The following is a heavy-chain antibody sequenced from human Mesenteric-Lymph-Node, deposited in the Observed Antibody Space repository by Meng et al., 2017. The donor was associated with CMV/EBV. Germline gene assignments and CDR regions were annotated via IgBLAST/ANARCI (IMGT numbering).Heavy chain of an antibody. J-gene: IGHJ6*02. CDR1: GGSFSGYH. D-gene: IGHD3-10*01. CDR3: ARSGGSGIFYGMDV. CDR2: INHSGST. V-gene: IGHV4-34*01. Sequence: SETLSLTCAVYGGSFSGYHWSWIRQPPGMGLEWIGEINHSGSTNYNPSLKSRVTISVDTSKNQFSLKLSSVTAADTAVYYCARSGGSGIFYGMDVWGQGTTVTVSS.